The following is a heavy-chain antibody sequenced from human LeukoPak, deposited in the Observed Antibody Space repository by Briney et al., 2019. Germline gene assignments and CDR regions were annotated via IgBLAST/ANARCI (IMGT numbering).Heavy chain of an antibody. CDR1: GGSISSYY. D-gene: IGHD4-17*01. V-gene: IGHV4-59*08. J-gene: IGHJ3*01. CDR3: ASHDYGDPVDAFDF. Sequence: PSEALSLTCTGSGGSISSYYWSWIRQPPGKGLEWIAYIFYIGRTNYNPSLKSRVTISVNTSKNQFSLNLSSVTAADTAVYYCASHDYGDPVDAFDFWGQGTMVTVSS. CDR2: IFYIGRT.